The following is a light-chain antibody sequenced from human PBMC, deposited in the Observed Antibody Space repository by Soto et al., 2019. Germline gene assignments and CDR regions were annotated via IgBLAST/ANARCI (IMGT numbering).Light chain of an antibody. CDR1: EGVGLK. J-gene: IGKJ1*01. CDR2: DAS. Sequence: EIVMTQSPATLSVSPGERVTLSCRASEGVGLKLAWYQLKPGLPPRLLFYDASTRATGLPARFSGSGAGTKFTLSISSLQSEDFATYSCQHYRDPPTFGRDQGGYQT. CDR3: QHYRDPPT. V-gene: IGKV3-15*01.